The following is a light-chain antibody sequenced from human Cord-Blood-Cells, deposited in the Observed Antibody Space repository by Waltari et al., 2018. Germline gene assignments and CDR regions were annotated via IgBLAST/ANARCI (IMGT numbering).Light chain of an antibody. Sequence: DIQMTQSPSSLSESVGHRITITCRASQSISSYLNWYQQKPGKAPKLLIYAASSLQSGVPSRFSGSGSGTDFTLTISSLQPEDFATYYCQQSYSTPYPFGQGTKLDIK. CDR2: AAS. CDR3: QQSYSTPYP. J-gene: IGKJ2*01. V-gene: IGKV1-39*01. CDR1: QSISSY.